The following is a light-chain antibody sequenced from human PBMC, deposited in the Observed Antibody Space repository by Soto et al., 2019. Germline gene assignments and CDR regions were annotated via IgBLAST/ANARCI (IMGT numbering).Light chain of an antibody. CDR2: KAS. J-gene: IGKJ1*01. V-gene: IGKV1-5*03. CDR3: HQYHNFPRT. Sequence: DIQMTPSPSSLSASVGDRVTITCRASQSISSWLAWYQQKPGKAPKLLIYKASTLESGVPSRFSGSGSGTEFTLTVSSLQPDDFATYYCHQYHNFPRTFGQGTKVDIK. CDR1: QSISSW.